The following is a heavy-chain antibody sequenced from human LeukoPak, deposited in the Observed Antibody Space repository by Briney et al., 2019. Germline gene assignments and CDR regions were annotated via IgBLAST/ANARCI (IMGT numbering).Heavy chain of an antibody. Sequence: PSGTLSLTCAVSGGSISSSNWWSWVRQPPGKGLEWIGEIYHSGSTNYNPSLKSRVTISVDKSKNQFSLKLSSVTAADTAVYYCARGSGSYYNPIADYWGQGALVTVSS. CDR3: ARGSGSYYNPIADY. V-gene: IGHV4-4*02. D-gene: IGHD3-10*01. J-gene: IGHJ4*02. CDR1: GGSISSSNW. CDR2: IYHSGST.